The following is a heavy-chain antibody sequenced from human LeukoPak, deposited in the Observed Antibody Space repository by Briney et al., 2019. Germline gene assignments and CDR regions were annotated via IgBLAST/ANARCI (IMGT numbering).Heavy chain of an antibody. V-gene: IGHV4-4*02. J-gene: IGHJ4*02. CDR3: VGGWIDQGVISPDY. CDR1: GDSISSTKW. CDR2: VFHSGST. D-gene: IGHD3-22*01. Sequence: PSETLSLTCTVSGDSISSTKWWSWIRQPPGKGLEWIGEVFHSGSTNYKTSLMSRVTMSLDKSRNQFSLKLTSVTAADTAVYYCVGGWIDQGVISPDYWGQGTLVTVSS.